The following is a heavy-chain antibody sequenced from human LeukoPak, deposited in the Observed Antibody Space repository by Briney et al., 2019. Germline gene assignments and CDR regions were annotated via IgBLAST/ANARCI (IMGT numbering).Heavy chain of an antibody. D-gene: IGHD1-26*01. V-gene: IGHV1-18*01. Sequence: GASVKVSCKASVYTFTSYGISWVRQAPGQGLEWMGWISAYNGNTNYAQKLQGRVTMTTDTSTSTAYMELRSLRSDDTAVYYCARERVGATKSGFDYWGQGTLVTVSS. J-gene: IGHJ4*02. CDR3: ARERVGATKSGFDY. CDR2: ISAYNGNT. CDR1: VYTFTSYG.